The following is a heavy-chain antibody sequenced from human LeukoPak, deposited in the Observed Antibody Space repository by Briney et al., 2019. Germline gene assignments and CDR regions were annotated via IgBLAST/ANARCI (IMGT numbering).Heavy chain of an antibody. Sequence: SETLSLTCTVSGGSISSYYWSWIRQPPEKGLEWIGYIYYSGSTNYNPSLKSRATISVDTSKNQFSLKLSSVTAADTAVYYCARGYSSGSPMGYWGQGTLVTVSS. D-gene: IGHD6-19*01. J-gene: IGHJ4*02. CDR3: ARGYSSGSPMGY. CDR1: GGSISSYY. V-gene: IGHV4-59*01. CDR2: IYYSGST.